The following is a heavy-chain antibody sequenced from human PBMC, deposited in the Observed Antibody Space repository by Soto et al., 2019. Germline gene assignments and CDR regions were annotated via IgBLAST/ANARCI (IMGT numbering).Heavy chain of an antibody. J-gene: IGHJ4*02. CDR3: APGHFGVVEGGGN. D-gene: IGHD3-3*01. CDR1: GFIFGDYA. V-gene: IGHV3-49*03. CDR2: IRANLYGGTT. Sequence: GGSLRLSCTASGFIFGDYAMSWFRQAPGKGLEWVGFIRANLYGGTTDYAASVKGRFTISRDDSKGIAYLQMNGLKTEDTAVYYCAPGHFGVVEGGGNWGQGTLVTVSS.